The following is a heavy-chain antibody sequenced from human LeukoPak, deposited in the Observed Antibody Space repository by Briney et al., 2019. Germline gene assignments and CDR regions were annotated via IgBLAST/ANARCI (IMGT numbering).Heavy chain of an antibody. CDR3: ARHLWDSSGWSWFDP. V-gene: IGHV5-51*01. D-gene: IGHD6-19*01. CDR1: GYSFTSYW. J-gene: IGHJ5*02. Sequence: GESLKISCKGSGYSFTSYWIGWVRQMPGKGLEWMGIIYPGDSDTRYSPSFQGQVTISADKSISNAYLQWSSLKASGTAMYYCARHLWDSSGWSWFDPWGQGTLVTVSS. CDR2: IYPGDSDT.